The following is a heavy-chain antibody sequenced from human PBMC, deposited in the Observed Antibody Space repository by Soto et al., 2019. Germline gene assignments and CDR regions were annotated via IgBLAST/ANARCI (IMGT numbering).Heavy chain of an antibody. J-gene: IGHJ5*02. V-gene: IGHV3-21*01. CDR2: ISSSSDYI. CDR1: GFTFSTYS. D-gene: IGHD1-26*01. CDR3: ARDRGTHSGSYSFWFDP. Sequence: GGSLRLSCAASGFTFSTYSMNWVRQAPGKGLEWVSSISSSSDYIYYADSVKGRFIISRDNAKNSLYLQMNSLRAEDTAVYYCARDRGTHSGSYSFWFDPWGQGTLVTVSS.